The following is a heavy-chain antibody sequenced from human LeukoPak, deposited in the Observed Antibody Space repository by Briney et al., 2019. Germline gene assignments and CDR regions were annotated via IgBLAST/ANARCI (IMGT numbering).Heavy chain of an antibody. J-gene: IGHJ6*02. CDR3: ARPYGDYDYYYGMDV. V-gene: IGHV3-30*02. CDR2: IRYDGSNK. Sequence: GGSLRLSCAASGYTFSSYGMHWVRQAPGKGLEWVAFIRYDGSNKYYADSVKGRFTISRDNSKNTLYLEMNNLRAEDTAVYYCARPYGDYDYYYGMDVWGQGTTATVSS. CDR1: GYTFSSYG. D-gene: IGHD4-17*01.